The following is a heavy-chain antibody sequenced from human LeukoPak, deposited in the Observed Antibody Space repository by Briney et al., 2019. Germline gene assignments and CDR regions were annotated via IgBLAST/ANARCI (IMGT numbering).Heavy chain of an antibody. CDR2: INHSGST. V-gene: IGHV4-34*01. D-gene: IGHD2-15*01. CDR1: GGSFSGYY. Sequence: SETLSLTCAVYGGSFSGYYWSWIRQPPGKGLEWIGEINHSGSTNYNPSLKSRVTISVDTSKNQFSLKLSSVTAADTAVYYCARGQDCSGGSCYHNFDYWGQGTLVTVSS. J-gene: IGHJ4*02. CDR3: ARGQDCSGGSCYHNFDY.